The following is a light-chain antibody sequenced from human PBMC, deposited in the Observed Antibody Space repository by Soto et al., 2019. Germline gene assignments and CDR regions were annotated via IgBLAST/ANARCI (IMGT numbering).Light chain of an antibody. CDR1: SGSIASNY. CDR3: HSYDSSTPAV. CDR2: EDN. J-gene: IGLJ7*01. V-gene: IGLV6-57*04. Sequence: FMLTQPHSVSESPGKTVTISCTRSSGSIASNYVQWYQQRPGSAPTTVIYEDNQRPSGVPDRFSGSIDSSSNSASLTISGLQTEDEADYYCHSYDSSTPAVFGGGTQLTVL.